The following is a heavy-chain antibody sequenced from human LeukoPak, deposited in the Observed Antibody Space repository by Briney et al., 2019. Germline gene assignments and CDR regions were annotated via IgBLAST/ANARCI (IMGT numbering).Heavy chain of an antibody. J-gene: IGHJ4*02. CDR1: GFTLTSYG. Sequence: GGSLRLSCAVSGFTLTSYGMHWVRQAPGKGLEWVALIRYDGSNKYYADSVKGRFTISRDNSKNTLYLQMNSLRAEDTAVYYCAVIRDYDSSGNHYWGQGTLVTVSS. D-gene: IGHD3-22*01. V-gene: IGHV3-30*02. CDR2: IRYDGSNK. CDR3: AVIRDYDSSGNHY.